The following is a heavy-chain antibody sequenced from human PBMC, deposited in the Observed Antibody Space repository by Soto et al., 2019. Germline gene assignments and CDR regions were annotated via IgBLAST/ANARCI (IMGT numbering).Heavy chain of an antibody. CDR2: IWYDGSNK. CDR3: ARGSAYYYGSGTLYYYYYGMDV. J-gene: IGHJ6*02. D-gene: IGHD3-10*01. V-gene: IGHV3-33*01. CDR1: GFTFSSYG. Sequence: PGGSLRLSCAASGFTFSSYGMHWVRQAPGKGLEWVAVIWYDGSNKYYADSVKGRFTISRDNSKNTLYLQMNSLRAEDTAVYYCARGSAYYYGSGTLYYYYYGMDVWGQGTTVTVSS.